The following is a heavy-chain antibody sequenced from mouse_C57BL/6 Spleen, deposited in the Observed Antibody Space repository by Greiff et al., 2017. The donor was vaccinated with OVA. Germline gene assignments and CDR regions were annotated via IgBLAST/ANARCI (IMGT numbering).Heavy chain of an antibody. V-gene: IGHV1-80*01. CDR1: GYAFSSYW. D-gene: IGHD1-1*01. CDR3: ARGGFTTVAPYWYFDV. CDR2: IYPGDGDT. J-gene: IGHJ1*03. Sequence: QVQLQQSGAELVKPGASVKISCKASGYAFSSYWMNWVKQRPGKGLEWIGQIYPGDGDTNYNGKFKGKATLTADKSSSTAYMQLSSLTSEDSAVYFCARGGFTTVAPYWYFDVWGTGTTVTVSS.